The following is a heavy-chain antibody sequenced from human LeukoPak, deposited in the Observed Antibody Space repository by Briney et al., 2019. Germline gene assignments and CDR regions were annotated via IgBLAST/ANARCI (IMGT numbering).Heavy chain of an antibody. V-gene: IGHV3-30-3*01. CDR3: VSGRRNRNGFDY. CDR2: ISYDGSNK. J-gene: IGHJ4*02. D-gene: IGHD6-6*01. Sequence: GGSLRLSCAASGFTFSSYAMHWVRQAPGKGLEWVAVISYDGSNKYYADSVKGRFTISRDNSKNTLYLQMNSLRAEDTAVYYCVSGRRNRNGFDYWAQGTLVTVSS. CDR1: GFTFSSYA.